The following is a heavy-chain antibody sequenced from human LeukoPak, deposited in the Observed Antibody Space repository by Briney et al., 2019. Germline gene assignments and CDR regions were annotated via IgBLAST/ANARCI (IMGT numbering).Heavy chain of an antibody. CDR2: IYSGGST. CDR3: ERDIAAAGTVSDY. Sequence: GGSLRLSCAASGFTVSSNYMSWVRQAPGKGLEWVSVIYSGGSTYYADSVKGRFTISRDNSKNTLYLQMNSLRAEDTAVYYCERDIAAAGTVSDYWGQGTLVTVSS. D-gene: IGHD6-13*01. V-gene: IGHV3-53*01. CDR1: GFTVSSNY. J-gene: IGHJ4*02.